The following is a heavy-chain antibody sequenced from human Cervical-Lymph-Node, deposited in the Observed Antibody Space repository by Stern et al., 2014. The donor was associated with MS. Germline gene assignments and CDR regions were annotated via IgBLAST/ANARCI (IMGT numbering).Heavy chain of an antibody. CDR3: ARGRELLSLDY. D-gene: IGHD1-26*01. J-gene: IGHJ4*02. CDR2: MNPYSGNA. CDR1: GYTLTSYE. V-gene: IGHV1-8*01. Sequence: QLVETGAEVKKPGAAVKGSCKGSGYTLTSYEINWVRQGTEQGLEWMGWMNPYSGNAVYAQKFQGRVTMTRDTSTSTAYLELTSLRSEDTAVFYCARGRELLSLDYWGQGTLVTVSS.